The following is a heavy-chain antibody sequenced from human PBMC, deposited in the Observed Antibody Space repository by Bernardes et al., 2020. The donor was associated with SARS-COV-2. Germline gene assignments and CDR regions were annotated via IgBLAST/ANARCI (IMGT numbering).Heavy chain of an antibody. CDR1: GYTFTSYG. V-gene: IGHV1-18*04. Sequence: ASVKVSCKASGYTFTSYGISWVRQAPGQGLEWMGWISAYNGNTNYAQKLQGRVTMTTDTSTSTAYMELRSLRSDDTAVYYCASTQATYYYDSSGYTHRAFDIWGQGTMVTVSS. CDR3: ASTQATYYYDSSGYTHRAFDI. J-gene: IGHJ3*02. D-gene: IGHD3-22*01. CDR2: ISAYNGNT.